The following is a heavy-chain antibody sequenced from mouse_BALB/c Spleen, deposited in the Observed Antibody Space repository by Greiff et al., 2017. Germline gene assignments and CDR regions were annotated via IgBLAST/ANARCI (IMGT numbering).Heavy chain of an antibody. J-gene: IGHJ4*01. V-gene: IGHV5-6*01. CDR3: ARDYGSSTGAMDY. CDR2: ISSGGSYT. Sequence: EVKLMESGGDLVKPGGSLKLSCAASGFTFSSYGMSWVRQTPDKRLEWVATISSGGSYTYYPDSVKGRFTISRDNAKNTLYLQMSSLKSEDTAMYYCARDYGSSTGAMDYWGQGTSVTVSS. CDR1: GFTFSSYG. D-gene: IGHD1-1*01.